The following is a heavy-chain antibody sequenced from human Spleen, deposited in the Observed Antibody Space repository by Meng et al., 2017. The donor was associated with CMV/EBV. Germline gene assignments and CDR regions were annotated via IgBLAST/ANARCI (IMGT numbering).Heavy chain of an antibody. CDR3: ARGRPIAARLLTYDY. J-gene: IGHJ4*02. D-gene: IGHD6-6*01. CDR1: GGSFSDYF. CDR2: ISHSGST. V-gene: IGHV4-34*01. Sequence: SETLSLTCAVYGGSFSDYFWSWIRQPPGKGLEWIGEISHSGSTTYNPSLKSRVAISVNTSKNQFSLKLSSVTAADTAVYYCARGRPIAARLLTYDYWGQGTLVTVSS.